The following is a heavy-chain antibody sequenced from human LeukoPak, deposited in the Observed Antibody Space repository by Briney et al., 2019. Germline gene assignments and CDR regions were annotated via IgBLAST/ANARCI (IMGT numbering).Heavy chain of an antibody. CDR2: ISGSGGST. D-gene: IGHD2-2*01. V-gene: IGHV3-23*01. Sequence: GGSLRLSCAASGFTFSSYAMSWVRQAPGKGLEWVSAISGSGGSTYYADSVKGRFTISRDNSKNTLYLQMNSLRAEDTALYYCAKTLPYCSSTSCYAFDIWGQGTMVTVSS. J-gene: IGHJ3*02. CDR3: AKTLPYCSSTSCYAFDI. CDR1: GFTFSSYA.